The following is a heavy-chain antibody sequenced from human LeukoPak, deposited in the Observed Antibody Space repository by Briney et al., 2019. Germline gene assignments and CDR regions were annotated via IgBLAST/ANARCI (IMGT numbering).Heavy chain of an antibody. CDR2: IYHSGST. J-gene: IGHJ4*02. V-gene: IGHV4-38-2*01. CDR3: ARLKSILAAD. CDR1: GYSISSGYY. D-gene: IGHD2-21*01. Sequence: SETLSLTCAVSGYSISSGYYWSWIRQPPGKGLEWIGSIYHSGSTFYHPSLKSRVTISVDTSKNQLSLKLTSVTAADTAVYYCARLKSILAADWGQGTLVTVSS.